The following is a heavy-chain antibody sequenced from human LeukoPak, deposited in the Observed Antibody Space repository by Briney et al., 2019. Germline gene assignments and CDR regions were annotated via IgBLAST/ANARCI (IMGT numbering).Heavy chain of an antibody. V-gene: IGHV3-64*01. Sequence: GGSLRLSCAASGFTFSSYAMHWVRQAPGKGLEYVSAISSNGGSTYYANSVKGRFTISRDTAKNSLYLQMNSLRAEDTAVYYCARELSGYYGSGIYYYYGMDVWGQGTTVTVSS. D-gene: IGHD3-10*01. CDR1: GFTFSSYA. J-gene: IGHJ6*02. CDR2: ISSNGGST. CDR3: ARELSGYYGSGIYYYYGMDV.